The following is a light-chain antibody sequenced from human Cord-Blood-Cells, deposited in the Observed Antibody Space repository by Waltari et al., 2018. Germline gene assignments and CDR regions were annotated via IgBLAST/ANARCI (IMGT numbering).Light chain of an antibody. V-gene: IGKV2-28*01. CDR1: QRLLHNNGYNY. Sequence: DIVMTQSPLSLPVTPGEPDSISCRSSQRLLHNNGYNYLDWYLQKPGQSPQLLIYLGSNRASGVPDRFSGSGSGTDFTLKISRVEAEDVGVYYCMQALQTPITFGQGTRVEIK. J-gene: IGKJ5*01. CDR2: LGS. CDR3: MQALQTPIT.